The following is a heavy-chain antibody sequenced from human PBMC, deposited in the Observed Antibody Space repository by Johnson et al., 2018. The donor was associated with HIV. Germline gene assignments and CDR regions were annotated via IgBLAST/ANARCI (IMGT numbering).Heavy chain of an antibody. CDR2: VNNDGGDT. CDR3: ARGGPFHAFDI. Sequence: VQLVESGGGLVQPGGSLRLSCAVSGFTFTNYWLHWVRQAPGQGLVWVSRVNNDGGDTIYADSVQGRFTISRDNAKNTLFLQMNSLRAEDTAMYFCARGGPFHAFDIWGHGTTVTVSS. CDR1: GFTFTNYW. J-gene: IGHJ3*02. V-gene: IGHV3-74*01. D-gene: IGHD2-21*01.